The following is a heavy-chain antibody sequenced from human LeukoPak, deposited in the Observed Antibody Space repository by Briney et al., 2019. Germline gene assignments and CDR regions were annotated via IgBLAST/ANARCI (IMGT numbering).Heavy chain of an antibody. CDR2: IIPIFGTA. Sequence: GASVKVSCKASGGTFSSYAISWVRQAPGQGLEWMGGIIPIFGTANYAQKFQGRVTITADKSTSTAYMELSSLRSEDTAMYYCARGLGVMRASRPYYYYMDVWGKGTTVTVSS. CDR1: GGTFSSYA. CDR3: ARGLGVMRASRPYYYYMDV. V-gene: IGHV1-69*06. J-gene: IGHJ6*03. D-gene: IGHD2-8*01.